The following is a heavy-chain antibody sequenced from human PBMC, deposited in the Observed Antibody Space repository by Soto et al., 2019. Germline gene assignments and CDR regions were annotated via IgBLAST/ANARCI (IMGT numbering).Heavy chain of an antibody. CDR1: GFSLSSSGVG. Sequence: QITLKESGPTLVKPTQTLTLTCTFSGFSLSSSGVGVGWIRQPPGKALEWLALIYWDDEKSYSPSLKSRLTTTKDISKNQVVLTMTNMDPVDTATYYCAHRRNSYYDIFTGYRKNWFDPWGQGALVTVSS. D-gene: IGHD3-9*01. CDR3: AHRRNSYYDIFTGYRKNWFDP. V-gene: IGHV2-5*02. CDR2: IYWDDEK. J-gene: IGHJ5*02.